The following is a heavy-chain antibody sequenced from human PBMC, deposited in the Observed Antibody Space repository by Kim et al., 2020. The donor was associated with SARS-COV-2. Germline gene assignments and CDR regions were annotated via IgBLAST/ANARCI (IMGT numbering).Heavy chain of an antibody. J-gene: IGHJ3*02. CDR3: AGDSSSSFFDAFDI. D-gene: IGHD6-6*01. V-gene: IGHV3-11*06. Sequence: ESVKGRFTIPRDKAKTSLYLQMTSLRAEDTAVYYCAGDSSSSFFDAFDIWGQGTMVTVSS.